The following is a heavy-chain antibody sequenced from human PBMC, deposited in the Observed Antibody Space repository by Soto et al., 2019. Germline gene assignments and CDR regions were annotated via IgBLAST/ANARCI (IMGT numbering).Heavy chain of an antibody. CDR1: GFTVSSNY. D-gene: IGHD6-6*01. CDR3: ARAPGAGSSVFFDY. V-gene: IGHV3-66*01. Sequence: EVQLVESGGGLVQPGGSLRLSCAASGFTVSSNYMSWVRQAPGKGLEWVSVFYSDGSTFYADSVKGRFTISRDNSKNTLYLQMNSLRAEDTAVYYCARAPGAGSSVFFDYWGQGTLVTVSS. J-gene: IGHJ4*02. CDR2: FYSDGST.